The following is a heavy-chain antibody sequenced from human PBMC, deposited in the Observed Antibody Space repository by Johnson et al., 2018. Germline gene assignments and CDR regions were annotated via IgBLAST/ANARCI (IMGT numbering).Heavy chain of an antibody. V-gene: IGHV3-30*18. CDR1: GFTFNTYG. J-gene: IGHJ6*03. CDR2: ISYHGTYT. D-gene: IGHD2-2*01. Sequence: QVQLVQSGGGVVQPGGSLRLSCAASGFTFNTYGMHWVRQAPGKGLEWVAAISYHGTYTYFADSVKGRLTISRDNSKTTLHLQMNSLGAEDTAVYFCAKDWRQLTDDYYDMDVWGKGTTVTVS. CDR3: AKDWRQLTDDYYDMDV.